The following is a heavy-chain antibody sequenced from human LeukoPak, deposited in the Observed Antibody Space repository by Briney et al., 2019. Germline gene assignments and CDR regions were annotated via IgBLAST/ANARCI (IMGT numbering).Heavy chain of an antibody. Sequence: ASVKVSCKASGYTFSNYGMSWVRQAPGQGLEWIGWISACNGNTHPALDLQDRVTMTTDTLTSTAYMELRGLRSDDTAVYYCARQYDCSAYYNYNMEVWGQGTTVTVSS. J-gene: IGHJ6*03. D-gene: IGHD3-22*01. CDR3: ARQYDCSAYYNYNMEV. V-gene: IGHV1-18*01. CDR2: ISACNGNT. CDR1: GYTFSNYG.